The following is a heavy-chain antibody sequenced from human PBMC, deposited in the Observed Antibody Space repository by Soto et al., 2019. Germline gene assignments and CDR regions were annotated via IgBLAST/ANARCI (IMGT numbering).Heavy chain of an antibody. Sequence: GGSLRLSCAASGFTFSSYGMHWVRHAPGKGLEWVAVISYDGSNKYYADSVKGRFTISRDNSKNTLYLQMNSLRAEDTAVYYCAKDQGDYYDSSVSYYFDYWGQGTLVTVSS. V-gene: IGHV3-30*18. CDR3: AKDQGDYYDSSVSYYFDY. D-gene: IGHD3-22*01. CDR1: GFTFSSYG. J-gene: IGHJ4*02. CDR2: ISYDGSNK.